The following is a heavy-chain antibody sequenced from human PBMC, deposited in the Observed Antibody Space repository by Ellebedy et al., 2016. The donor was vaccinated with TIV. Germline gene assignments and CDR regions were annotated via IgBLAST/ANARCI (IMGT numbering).Heavy chain of an antibody. CDR1: GFTFTSYW. J-gene: IGHJ4*02. V-gene: IGHV3-23*03. D-gene: IGHD6-19*01. Sequence: GGSLRLSCAVSGFTFTSYWMSWVRQAPGKGPEWVSIIYSGGSTYYADSVKGRFTISRDNSKNTLYLQMNSLRAEDTAVYYCAKNFLLPGYSSGWYPDYWGLGTRVTVSS. CDR3: AKNFLLPGYSSGWYPDY. CDR2: IYSGGST.